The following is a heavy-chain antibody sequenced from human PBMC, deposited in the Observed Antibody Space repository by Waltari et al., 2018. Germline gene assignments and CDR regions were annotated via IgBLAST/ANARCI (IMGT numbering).Heavy chain of an antibody. Sequence: QVQLVQSGAEVKKPGDSVKVSCKASGYTFTSYGISWVRQAPGQGLEWMGGSIAYIGNTNYAQKLQCRVTMTTDTSTSTAYMELRSLRSDDTAVYYCARDLVRGSYSEADYWGQGTLVTVSS. CDR1: GYTFTSYG. V-gene: IGHV1-18*01. J-gene: IGHJ4*02. CDR3: ARDLVRGSYSEADY. D-gene: IGHD1-26*01. CDR2: SIAYIGNT.